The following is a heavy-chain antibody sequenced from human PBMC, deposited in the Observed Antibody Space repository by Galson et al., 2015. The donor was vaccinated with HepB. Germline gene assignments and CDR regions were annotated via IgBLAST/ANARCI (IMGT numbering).Heavy chain of an antibody. Sequence: SLRLSCAASGFTFSGSAMHWVRQASGKGLEWIGRIGSKANNYATADAASVQGRFTSSRDDSKNTPYLQMNSLKTADTAVYYCTRQGDLSGYSSRWGQGSLVTVPS. D-gene: IGHD6-13*01. J-gene: IGHJ4*02. CDR2: IGSKANNYAT. CDR1: GFTFSGSA. V-gene: IGHV3-73*01. CDR3: TRQGDLSGYSSR.